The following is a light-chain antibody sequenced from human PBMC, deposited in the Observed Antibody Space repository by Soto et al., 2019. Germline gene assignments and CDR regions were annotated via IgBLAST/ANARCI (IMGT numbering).Light chain of an antibody. CDR1: EDISNS. J-gene: IGKJ1*01. Sequence: DIQVTQSPSSLSASVGDRVTITCRASEDISNSLAWYQQRPGKPPKLLISAASHLQSGVQSRFSGSGSGTDFTLTIRSLQPEDFATYYCKKYNSAPPTVAQGTKVDIK. CDR2: AAS. CDR3: KKYNSAPPT. V-gene: IGKV1-27*01.